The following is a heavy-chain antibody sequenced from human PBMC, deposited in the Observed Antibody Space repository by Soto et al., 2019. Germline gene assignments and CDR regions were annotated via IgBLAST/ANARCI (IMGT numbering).Heavy chain of an antibody. CDR1: GHTFANYY. CDR3: AKQTVELFLGGFDP. D-gene: IGHD1-1*01. V-gene: IGHV1-46*01. J-gene: IGHJ5*02. CDR2: INPSGGAA. Sequence: QVQLVQSGAEVKKPGASVTVSCKASGHTFANYYIHWVRQAPGQGLEWMGKINPSGGAATYAQGFQGRVTMTLATSATTVVLEMRSLTTDDTAVYYCAKQTVELFLGGFDPWGQGTLVTISS.